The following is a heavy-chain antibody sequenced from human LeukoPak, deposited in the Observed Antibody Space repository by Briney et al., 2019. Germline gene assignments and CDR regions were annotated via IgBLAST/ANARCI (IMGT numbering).Heavy chain of an antibody. V-gene: IGHV4-4*02. J-gene: IGHJ3*02. D-gene: IGHD6-13*01. Sequence: SGTLSLTCAVSGDSIISSNCWSWVRQPPGKGLEWIGDIYHRGSTNYNPSLKSRVTISVDTSKNQFSLKLSSVTAADTAVYYCARVSTAYSRHDAFDIWGQGTMVTVSS. CDR3: ARVSTAYSRHDAFDI. CDR1: GDSIISSNC. CDR2: IYHRGST.